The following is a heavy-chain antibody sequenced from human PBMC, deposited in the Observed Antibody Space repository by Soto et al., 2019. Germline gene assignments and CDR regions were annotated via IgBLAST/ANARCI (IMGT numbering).Heavy chain of an antibody. CDR1: RERFTCCC. Sequence: GVSVKVSCEACRERFTCCCIWWVRQAPGQGLEWMGWISAYNGNTNYAQKLQGRVTMTTDTSTSTAYMELRSLRSDDTAVYYCARGSGSYWDYFDYWGQGTLVTVSS. CDR2: ISAYNGNT. D-gene: IGHD1-26*01. V-gene: IGHV1-18*01. J-gene: IGHJ4*02. CDR3: ARGSGSYWDYFDY.